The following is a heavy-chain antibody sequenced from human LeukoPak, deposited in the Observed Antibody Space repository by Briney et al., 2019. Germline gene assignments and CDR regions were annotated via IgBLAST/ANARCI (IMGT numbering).Heavy chain of an antibody. Sequence: SGTLSLTCTVSVGSVSSRSHYGGWIRQSPGRGLEWIGHIFYTASPNQNLFHERRVAMSADTSVKQFSRRLSAVSPADTAVYYCARVNYVSVWGIDSFD. D-gene: IGHD3-16*01. V-gene: IGHV4-61*05. J-gene: IGHJ3*02. CDR3: ARVNYVSVWGIDSFD. CDR1: VGSVSSRSHY. CDR2: IFYTASP.